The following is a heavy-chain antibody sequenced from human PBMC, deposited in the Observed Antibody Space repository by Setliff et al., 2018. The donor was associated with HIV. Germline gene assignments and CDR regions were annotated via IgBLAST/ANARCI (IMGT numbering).Heavy chain of an antibody. CDR1: GGSISTHH. D-gene: IGHD3-22*01. CDR3: ASVLSSGYAGPFDS. CDR2: INYDGKT. V-gene: IGHV4-59*11. J-gene: IGHJ5*01. Sequence: PSETLSLTCTVSGGSISTHHWSWIRQPPGKGLEWIGQINYDGKTNYNPSLKSRVTVSVDKSKDQLSLNLNSVTAADTAVYFCASVLSSGYAGPFDSWGQGTLVTVSS.